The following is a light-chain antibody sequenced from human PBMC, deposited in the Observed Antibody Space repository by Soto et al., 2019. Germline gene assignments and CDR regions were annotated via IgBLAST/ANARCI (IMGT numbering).Light chain of an antibody. CDR1: QSISSY. CDR3: LQDYNYPWT. J-gene: IGKJ1*01. V-gene: IGKV1-39*01. Sequence: DIQMTQSPCSLSASVGDRVTIACRASQSISSYLNWYQQKPGKAPKLLIYAASSLQSGVPSRFSGSGSGTDFTLTISSLQPEDFATYYCLQDYNYPWTFGQGTKVDI. CDR2: AAS.